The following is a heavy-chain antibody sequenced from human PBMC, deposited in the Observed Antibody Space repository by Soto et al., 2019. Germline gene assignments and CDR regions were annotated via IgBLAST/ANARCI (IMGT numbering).Heavy chain of an antibody. CDR2: ISAYNGNT. CDR1: GYTFTSHG. CDR3: ARGAKRQQLGNADYYYYGMDV. D-gene: IGHD6-13*01. V-gene: IGHV1-18*04. J-gene: IGHJ6*02. Sequence: ASVKVSCKASGYTFTSHGITWVRQAPGQGLEWMGWISAYNGNTNSAQKLQGRVTMTTDTSTSTAYMELRSLRSDDTAVYYCARGAKRQQLGNADYYYYGMDVWGQGTTVTVSS.